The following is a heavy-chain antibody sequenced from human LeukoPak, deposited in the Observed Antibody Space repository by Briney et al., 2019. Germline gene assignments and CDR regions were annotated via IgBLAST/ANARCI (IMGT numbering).Heavy chain of an antibody. J-gene: IGHJ4*02. CDR1: RGSISSSNW. CDR3: ARVDIWGSYRYADY. CDR2: IYYSGST. D-gene: IGHD3-16*02. V-gene: IGHV4-4*02. Sequence: PSETLSLTCAVSRGSISSSNWWSWVRQSPGKGLEWIGEIYYSGSTNFNPSLESRVTISLDKSKNQFSLKLTSVTAADTAVYYCARVDIWGSYRYADYWGQGTLVTVSS.